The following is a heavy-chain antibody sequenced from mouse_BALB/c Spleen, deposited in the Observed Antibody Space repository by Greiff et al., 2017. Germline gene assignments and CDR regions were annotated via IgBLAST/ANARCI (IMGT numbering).Heavy chain of an antibody. J-gene: IGHJ2*01. D-gene: IGHD1-1*02. CDR3: ARDPPYGLDY. Sequence: EVQGVESGGGLVQPGGSLKLSCAASGFTFSSYGMSWVRQTPDKRLELVATINSNGGSTYYPDSVKGRFTISRDNAKNTLYLQMSSLKSEDTAMYYCARDPPYGLDYWGQGTTLTVSS. CDR2: INSNGGST. V-gene: IGHV5-6-3*01. CDR1: GFTFSSYG.